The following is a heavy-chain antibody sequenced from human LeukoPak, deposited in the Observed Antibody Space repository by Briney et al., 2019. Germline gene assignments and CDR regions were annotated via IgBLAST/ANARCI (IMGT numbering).Heavy chain of an antibody. CDR2: IYYSGST. J-gene: IGHJ4*02. CDR1: GGSISSSSYY. CDR3: ARHGGGSYSYANFDY. Sequence: PSETLSLTCTVSGGSISSSSYYWGWIRQPPGKGLEWIGSIYYSGSTYYNPSLNSRVTISVDTSKNQFSLKLSSLTAADTAVYYCARHGGGSYSYANFDYWGQGTLVTVSS. V-gene: IGHV4-39*01. D-gene: IGHD5-18*01.